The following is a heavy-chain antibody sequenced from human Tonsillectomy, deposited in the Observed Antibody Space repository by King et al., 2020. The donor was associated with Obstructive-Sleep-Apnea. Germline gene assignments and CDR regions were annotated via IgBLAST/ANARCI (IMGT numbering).Heavy chain of an antibody. D-gene: IGHD3-22*01. Sequence: VQLVESGAEVKKPGESLKISCKGSGYSFTTYWIGWVRQMPGKGLEWMGIIYPGDSDTRYRPSLQGQVTISADKSISTAYLQWSSLKASDTAMYYCARYRYYESSGYSFDYWGQGTLVTVSS. CDR2: IYPGDSDT. CDR1: GYSFTTYW. V-gene: IGHV5-51*01. CDR3: ARYRYYESSGYSFDY. J-gene: IGHJ4*02.